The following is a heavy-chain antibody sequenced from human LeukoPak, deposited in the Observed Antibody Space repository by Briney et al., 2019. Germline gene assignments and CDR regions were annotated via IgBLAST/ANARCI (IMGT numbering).Heavy chain of an antibody. Sequence: PGGSLRLSCAASGFIVGSYETGWVRQAPGKGLEWLSYINSGGTVYYADSVKGRFTFSRDNAKNSLYLHMNSLRAEDTALYYCARFSSTWYVAFDMWGQGTMVTVSS. J-gene: IGHJ3*02. CDR1: GFIVGSYE. CDR2: INSGGTV. V-gene: IGHV3-48*03. CDR3: ARFSSTWYVAFDM. D-gene: IGHD6-13*01.